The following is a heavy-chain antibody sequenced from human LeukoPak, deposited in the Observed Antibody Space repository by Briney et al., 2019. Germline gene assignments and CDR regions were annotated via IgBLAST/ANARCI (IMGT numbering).Heavy chain of an antibody. CDR2: IYTSGST. Sequence: PSETLSLTCTVSGGSITNYYWSWIRQPAGKGLEWIGRIYTSGSTNYNPSLKSRVTMSIDTSKNQFSLKLSSVTAADTAVYYCASDTGAGGYSYGYVYWGQGTLVTVSS. D-gene: IGHD5-18*01. CDR3: ASDTGAGGYSYGYVY. V-gene: IGHV4-4*07. CDR1: GGSITNYY. J-gene: IGHJ4*02.